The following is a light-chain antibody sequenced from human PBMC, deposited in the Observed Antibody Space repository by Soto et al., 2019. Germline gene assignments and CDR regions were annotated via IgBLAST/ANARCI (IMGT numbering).Light chain of an antibody. Sequence: DIQMTQSPSSLSASVGDRVTITCRASQSISGYLNWYQQKPGKAPKLLIYAASSLQSGVPSRFSGSGSGTELTLTISSLQPEDFATYYCQQSYSTPRTFGQGTKVDI. CDR1: QSISGY. CDR2: AAS. V-gene: IGKV1-39*01. CDR3: QQSYSTPRT. J-gene: IGKJ1*01.